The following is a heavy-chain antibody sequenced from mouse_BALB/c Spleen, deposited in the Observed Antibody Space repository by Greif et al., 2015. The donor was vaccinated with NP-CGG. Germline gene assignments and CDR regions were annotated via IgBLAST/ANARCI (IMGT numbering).Heavy chain of an antibody. J-gene: IGHJ2*01. CDR1: GYTFSSYW. Sequence: QVQLQQSGAELMKPGASVKISCKATGYTFSSYWIEWVKQRPGHGLEWIGEILPGSGSTNYNEKFKGKATFTADTSSNTAYMQLSSLTSEDSAVYYCARGYYGYRYYFDYWGQGTTLTVSS. CDR2: ILPGSGST. D-gene: IGHD1-2*01. CDR3: ARGYYGYRYYFDY. V-gene: IGHV1-9*01.